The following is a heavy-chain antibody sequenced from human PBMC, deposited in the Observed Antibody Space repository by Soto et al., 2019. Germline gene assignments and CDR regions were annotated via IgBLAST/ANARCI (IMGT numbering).Heavy chain of an antibody. CDR2: ISYDGSNK. V-gene: IGHV3-30-3*01. D-gene: IGHD6-19*01. CDR1: GFTFSSYA. J-gene: IGHJ3*02. Sequence: GGSLRLSCAASGFTFSSYAMHWVRQAPGKGLEWVAVISYDGSNKYYADSVKGRFTISRDNSKNTLYLQMNSLRAEDTAVYYCARAEIEYSSGWYLLSEAFDIWGQGTMVTVSS. CDR3: ARAEIEYSSGWYLLSEAFDI.